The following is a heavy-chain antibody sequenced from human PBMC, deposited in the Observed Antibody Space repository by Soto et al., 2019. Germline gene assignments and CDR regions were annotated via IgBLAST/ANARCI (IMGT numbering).Heavy chain of an antibody. CDR2: ISDDGSST. CDR3: ARRHDSVCDN. CDR1: GFTFSSYW. Sequence: DVQLVESGGGVVQPGGSLRLSCAASGFTFSSYWMHWVRQAPGKGLVWVSRISDDGSSTTYADSVRGRFTIARDNAKNTLYLAISSLRAGDTGVYYCARRHDSVCDNWGQGTLVTSSS. J-gene: IGHJ4*02. D-gene: IGHD2-15*01. V-gene: IGHV3-74*03.